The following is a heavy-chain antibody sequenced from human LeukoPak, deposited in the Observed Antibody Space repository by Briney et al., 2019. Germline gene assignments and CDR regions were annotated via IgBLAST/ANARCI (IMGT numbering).Heavy chain of an antibody. CDR1: GYTFTGYY. CDR2: INPNSGGT. Sequence: ASVKVSCKASGYTFTGYYIHWVRQAPGQGLEWMGWINPNSGGTNYAQKFQGRVTMTRDTSISTAYMELSRLRSDDTAVYYCARGSLLRYFDWLFSDYWGQGTLVTVS. V-gene: IGHV1-2*02. CDR3: ARGSLLRYFDWLFSDY. D-gene: IGHD3-9*01. J-gene: IGHJ4*02.